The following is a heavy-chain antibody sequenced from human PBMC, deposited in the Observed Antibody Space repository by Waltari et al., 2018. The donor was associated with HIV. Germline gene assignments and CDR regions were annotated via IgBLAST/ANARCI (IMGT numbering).Heavy chain of an antibody. J-gene: IGHJ2*01. Sequence: QVQLQESGPGLVKPSETLSLTCTVSGGSVSSYYWNWFRQPPGKGREWIAYIYNSVRTNYDPSLKSRFTISVDTSKTPFSLELSSVTAADTAVYYCARGRHSSGYSLWYFDLWGRGTLVTVSS. V-gene: IGHV4-59*02. CDR3: ARGRHSSGYSLWYFDL. D-gene: IGHD3-22*01. CDR2: IYNSVRT. CDR1: GGSVSSYY.